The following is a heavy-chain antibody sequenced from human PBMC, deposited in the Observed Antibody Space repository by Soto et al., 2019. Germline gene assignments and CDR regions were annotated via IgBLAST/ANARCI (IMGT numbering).Heavy chain of an antibody. D-gene: IGHD3-3*01. CDR2: IIPTFGSA. J-gene: IGHJ6*02. CDR1: GGIFSSYA. V-gene: IGHV1-69*01. Sequence: QVQLVQSGAEVKKPGSSVKVSCKASGGIFSSYAISWVRQAPGQGLEWMGGIIPTFGSANYAHKFQGRVTITADESTSTGYMELSSLRSEDTAVYYCARDRSVSACFYYYSMDVWGQGTTVTVSS. CDR3: ARDRSVSACFYYYSMDV.